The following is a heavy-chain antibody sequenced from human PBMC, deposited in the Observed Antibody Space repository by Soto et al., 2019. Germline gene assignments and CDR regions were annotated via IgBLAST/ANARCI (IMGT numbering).Heavy chain of an antibody. D-gene: IGHD6-13*01. V-gene: IGHV4-59*01. Sequence: SDTLSLTCTVSGGSISRYYWSWIRQPPGKGLEWIGYIYYSGSPNYNPSLKSRVTISVDTSKNQFSLKLSSVTAADTAVYYCASSNIAAAGFYYYGTDVWGRGTTVTVSS. CDR2: IYYSGSP. CDR3: ASSNIAAAGFYYYGTDV. CDR1: GGSISRYY. J-gene: IGHJ6*02.